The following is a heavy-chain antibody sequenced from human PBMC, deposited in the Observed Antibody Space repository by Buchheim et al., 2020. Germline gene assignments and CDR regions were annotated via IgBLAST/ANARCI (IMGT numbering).Heavy chain of an antibody. D-gene: IGHD6-13*01. V-gene: IGHV1-46*01. CDR2: INPSGGST. CDR3: ARDLAAAAGTGWFDP. CDR1: GYTFTRYY. Sequence: QVQLVQSGAEVKKPGASVKVSCKASGYTFTRYYMHWVRQAPGQGPEWMGIINPSGGSTTYAQEFQGRVIMTRDTSTSTVYMELSRLRSDDTAVYYCARDLAAAAGTGWFDPWGQGTL. J-gene: IGHJ5*02.